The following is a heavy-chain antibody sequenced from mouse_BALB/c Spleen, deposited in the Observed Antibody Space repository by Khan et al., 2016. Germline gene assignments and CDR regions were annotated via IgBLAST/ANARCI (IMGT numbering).Heavy chain of an antibody. Sequence: EVKLEESGGGLVQPGGSMKLSCAASEFTFSDAWLDWVRQSPEQGLEWVAEIRSPANNHATYYAESVQGRFTISRDDSKSRVYLQMNSLRAEDTGIYYCTRRESWFAYGGQGTLGTGSA. J-gene: IGHJ3*01. CDR2: IRSPANNHAT. CDR3: TRRESWFAY. CDR1: EFTFSDAW. V-gene: IGHV6-6*01.